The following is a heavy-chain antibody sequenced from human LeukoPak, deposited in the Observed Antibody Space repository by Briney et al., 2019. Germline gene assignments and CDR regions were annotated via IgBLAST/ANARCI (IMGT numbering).Heavy chain of an antibody. D-gene: IGHD6-6*01. CDR2: ISYDGSNK. CDR1: GFTFSSYA. Sequence: GWSLRLSCAASGFTFSSYAMHWVRQAPGKGLEWVAVISYDGSNKYYADSVKGRFTISRDNSKNTLYLQMNSLRAEDTAVYYCARVARMYSSSFYYYGMDVWGQGTTVTVSS. J-gene: IGHJ6*02. CDR3: ARVARMYSSSFYYYGMDV. V-gene: IGHV3-30-3*01.